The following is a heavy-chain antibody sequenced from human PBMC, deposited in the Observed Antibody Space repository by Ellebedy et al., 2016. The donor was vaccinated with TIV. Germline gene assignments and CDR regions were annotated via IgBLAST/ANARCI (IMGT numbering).Heavy chain of an antibody. J-gene: IGHJ3*02. CDR2: ISAYNGNT. CDR1: GYTFTSYG. CDR3: ARDRGYYDSSGYESWGVFDI. V-gene: IGHV1-18*04. Sequence: ASVKVSCKASGYTFTSYGISWVRQAPGQGLEWMGWISAYNGNTNYAQKLQGRVTMTTDTSTSTAYMELRSLRSDDTAVYYCARDRGYYDSSGYESWGVFDIWGQGTMVTVSS. D-gene: IGHD3-22*01.